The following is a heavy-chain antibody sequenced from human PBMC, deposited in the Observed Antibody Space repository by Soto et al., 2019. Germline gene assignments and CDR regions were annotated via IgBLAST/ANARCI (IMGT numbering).Heavy chain of an antibody. V-gene: IGHV3-30*18. CDR1: GFTFSSYG. CDR3: AKGSWYLDY. Sequence: QVPLVESGGGVVQPGTSLRLSCAASGFTFSSYGMHWVRQAPGKGLEWVAVMSYDGSNKYYGDSVKGRFTISRDNSKNTLYLQMNSLRPEDTVVYYCAKGSWYLDYWGQGTLVTVSS. D-gene: IGHD6-13*01. J-gene: IGHJ4*02. CDR2: MSYDGSNK.